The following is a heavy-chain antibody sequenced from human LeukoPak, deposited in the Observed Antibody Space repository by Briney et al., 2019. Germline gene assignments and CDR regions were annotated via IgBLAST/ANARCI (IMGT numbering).Heavy chain of an antibody. J-gene: IGHJ4*02. Sequence: GESLKISCKGSGYSFTSYWISWVRQMPGKGLEWMGRIDPSDSYTNYSPSFQGHVTISADKSISTAYLQWSSLKASDTAMYYCASGLGYCSSPSCRMFDYWGQGTLATVS. V-gene: IGHV5-10-1*01. CDR2: IDPSDSYT. D-gene: IGHD2-2*01. CDR3: ASGLGYCSSPSCRMFDY. CDR1: GYSFTSYW.